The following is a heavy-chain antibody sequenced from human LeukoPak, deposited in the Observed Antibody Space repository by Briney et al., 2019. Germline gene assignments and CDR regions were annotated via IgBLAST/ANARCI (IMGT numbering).Heavy chain of an antibody. Sequence: PSETLSLTCAVSGYSISSGYYWGWIRQPPGKGLEWIGSIYHSGSTYYNPSLKSRVTISVDTSKNQFSLKLSSVTAADTAVYYCARQRLSDAFDIWGQGTLVTASS. CDR2: IYHSGST. V-gene: IGHV4-38-2*01. CDR1: GYSISSGYY. CDR3: ARQRLSDAFDI. D-gene: IGHD6-25*01. J-gene: IGHJ4*02.